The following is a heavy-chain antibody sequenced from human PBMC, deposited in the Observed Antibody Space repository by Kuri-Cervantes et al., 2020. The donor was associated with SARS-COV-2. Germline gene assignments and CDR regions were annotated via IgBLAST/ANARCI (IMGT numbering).Heavy chain of an antibody. V-gene: IGHV4-59*01. J-gene: IGHJ5*01. CDR3: ARGGPVDRRLDP. Sequence: GSLRLSCTVSGGSISSYYWSWIRQPPGKGLEWIGYIYYSGSTNYNPSLKSRVTISVDTSKNQFSLKLSSVTAAVTAVYYCARGGPVDRRLDPWGQGTLVTVSS. CDR2: IYYSGST. CDR1: GGSISSYY.